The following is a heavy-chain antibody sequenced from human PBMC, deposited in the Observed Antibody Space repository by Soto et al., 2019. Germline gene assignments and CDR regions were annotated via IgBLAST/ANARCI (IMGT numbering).Heavy chain of an antibody. CDR1: GGTFSSYA. D-gene: IGHD3-22*01. J-gene: IGHJ6*02. CDR2: IIPIFGTA. CDR3: ARSSYDSSGYMDYYYYGMDV. Sequence: GASVKVSCKASGGTFSSYAISWVRQAPGQGLEWMGGIIPIFGTANYAQKFQGRVTITADESTSTAYMELSSLRSEDTAVYYCARSSYDSSGYMDYYYYGMDVWGQGTTVTVSS. V-gene: IGHV1-69*13.